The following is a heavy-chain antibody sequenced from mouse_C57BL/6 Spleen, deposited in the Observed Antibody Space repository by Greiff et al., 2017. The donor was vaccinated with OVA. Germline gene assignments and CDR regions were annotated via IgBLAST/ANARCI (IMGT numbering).Heavy chain of an antibody. CDR1: GYAFTNYL. CDR2: INPGSGGT. J-gene: IGHJ2*01. CDR3: ARADYVPFDY. D-gene: IGHD2-4*01. Sequence: VQGVESGAELVRPGTSVKVSCKASGYAFTNYLIEWVKQRPGQGLEWIGVINPGSGGTNYNEKFKGKATLTADKSSSTAYMQLSSLTSEDSAVYFCARADYVPFDYWGQGTTLTVSS. V-gene: IGHV1-54*01.